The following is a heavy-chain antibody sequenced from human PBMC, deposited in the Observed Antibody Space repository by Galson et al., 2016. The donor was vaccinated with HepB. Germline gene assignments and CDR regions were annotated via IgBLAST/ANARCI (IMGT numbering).Heavy chain of an antibody. CDR1: GGSISSGGYY. D-gene: IGHD6-13*01. CDR3: ASSGYSSSWYFSGFDP. J-gene: IGHJ5*02. CDR2: IYYSGST. Sequence: TLSLTCTVSGGSISSGGYYWSWIRQHPGKGLEWIGYIYYSGSTYYNPFLKSRVTISVDTSKNQFSLKLSSVTAADTAVYYCASSGYSSSWYFSGFDPWGQGTLVTVSS. V-gene: IGHV4-31*03.